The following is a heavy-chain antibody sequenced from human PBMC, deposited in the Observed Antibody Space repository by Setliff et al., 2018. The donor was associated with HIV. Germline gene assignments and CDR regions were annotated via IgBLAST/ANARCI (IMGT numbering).Heavy chain of an antibody. CDR2: IYHSGNT. V-gene: IGHV4-38-2*02. CDR1: GDSISSGYY. J-gene: IGHJ4*02. D-gene: IGHD6-13*01. Sequence: KPSETLSLTCTVSGDSISSGYYWGWIRQPPGKGLEWIGGIYHSGNTYYNPSLKSRVTISVDTSKNQFSLKLSSVTAADTAVYYCARSVAGTLVWSLWGQGTLATVSS. CDR3: ARSVAGTLVWSL.